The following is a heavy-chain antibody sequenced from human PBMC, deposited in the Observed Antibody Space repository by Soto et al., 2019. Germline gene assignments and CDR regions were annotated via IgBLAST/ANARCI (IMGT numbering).Heavy chain of an antibody. D-gene: IGHD3-22*01. CDR1: GGTFSSYA. CDR3: ALPYYYDSSGYSSHYNWFDP. CDR2: IIPIFGTA. V-gene: IGHV1-69*13. J-gene: IGHJ5*02. Sequence: SVKVSCKASGGTFSSYAISWARQAPGQGLEWMGGIIPIFGTANYAQKFQGRVTITADESTSTAYMELSSLRSEDTAVYYCALPYYYDSSGYSSHYNWFDPWGQETLVTVSS.